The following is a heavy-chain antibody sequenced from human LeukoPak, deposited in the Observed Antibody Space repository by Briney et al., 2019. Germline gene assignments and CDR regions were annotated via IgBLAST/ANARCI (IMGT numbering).Heavy chain of an antibody. CDR2: IRYDGSNK. J-gene: IGHJ4*02. D-gene: IGHD3-16*02. Sequence: GGSLRLSCAASGFTFSSYGMHWVRQAPGKGLEWVAFIRYDGSNKYYADSVMGRFTISRDNSKNTLYLQMNSLRAEDTAVYYCANRALRLGELSLSFRDCWGQGTLVTVSS. V-gene: IGHV3-30*02. CDR1: GFTFSSYG. CDR3: ANRALRLGELSLSFRDC.